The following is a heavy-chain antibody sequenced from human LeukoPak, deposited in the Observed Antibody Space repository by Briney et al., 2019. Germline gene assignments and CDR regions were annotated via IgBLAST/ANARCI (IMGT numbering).Heavy chain of an antibody. V-gene: IGHV3-21*01. D-gene: IGHD3-3*01. CDR1: GFTVSSNY. CDR2: ISSSSSYI. Sequence: NPGGSLRLSCAASGFTVSSNYMSWVRQAPGKGLEWVSSISSSSSYIYYADSVKGRFTISRDNAKNSLYLQMNSLRAEDTAVYYCARPPYYDFWSGYYPYYYGMDVWGQGTTVTVSS. CDR3: ARPPYYDFWSGYYPYYYGMDV. J-gene: IGHJ6*02.